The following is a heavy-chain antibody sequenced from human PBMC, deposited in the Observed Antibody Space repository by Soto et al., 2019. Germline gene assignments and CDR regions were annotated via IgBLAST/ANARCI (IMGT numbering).Heavy chain of an antibody. V-gene: IGHV5-51*01. J-gene: IGHJ6*02. Sequence: XESLKISCKGSGYSFSSFWIGWVRQMPGKGLELIGIIYPGDSDIRYSPSFEGQVTMSADRSSSTAYLQWSSLKASDTAMYYCAKHTTYRFYGMDVWGQGTTVTVSS. CDR3: AKHTTYRFYGMDV. CDR1: GYSFSSFW. D-gene: IGHD1-1*01. CDR2: IYPGDSDI.